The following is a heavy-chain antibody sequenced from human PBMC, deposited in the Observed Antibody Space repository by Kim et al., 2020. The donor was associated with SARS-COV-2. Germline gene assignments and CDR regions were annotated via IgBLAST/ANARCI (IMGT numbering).Heavy chain of an antibody. CDR1: GGSISSSSYY. CDR3: ARHGYYYGSGSYFFTDTPYNWFDP. CDR2: IYYSGST. Sequence: SETLSLTCTVSGGSISSSSYYWGWIRQPPGKGLEWIGSIYYSGSTYYNPSLKSRVTISVDTSKNQFSLKLSSVTAADTAVYYCARHGYYYGSGSYFFTDTPYNWFDPWGQGTLVTVSS. J-gene: IGHJ5*02. V-gene: IGHV4-39*01. D-gene: IGHD3-10*01.